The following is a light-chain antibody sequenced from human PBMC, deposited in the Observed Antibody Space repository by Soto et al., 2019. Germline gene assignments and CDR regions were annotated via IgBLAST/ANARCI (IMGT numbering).Light chain of an antibody. Sequence: DIQMTQSPSTLSASVGDRVTITCRASQSISSWLAWYQQKPGKAPKLLIYDASSLESGVPSRFSGSGSGTAFTLTLSSLQPDDVATYYRQQYNSYPSTFGQGTKLEIK. V-gene: IGKV1-5*01. CDR1: QSISSW. J-gene: IGKJ2*01. CDR2: DAS. CDR3: QQYNSYPST.